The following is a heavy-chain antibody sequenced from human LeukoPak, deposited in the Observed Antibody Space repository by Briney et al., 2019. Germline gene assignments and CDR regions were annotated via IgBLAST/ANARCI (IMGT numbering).Heavy chain of an antibody. D-gene: IGHD1-26*01. V-gene: IGHV4-61*08. J-gene: IGHJ4*02. CDR2: VYYVSST. Sequence: SETLSLTCSVSGASVGSAGYHWSWIRQPPGGGLEWVGYVYYVSSTNYNPSLKSRGTMSVDPSRNQFSLKLNSVTAADTAVYYCARTQSQSGSYRYYYGYWGQGTPVTVS. CDR3: ARTQSQSGSYRYYYGY. CDR1: GASVGSAGYH.